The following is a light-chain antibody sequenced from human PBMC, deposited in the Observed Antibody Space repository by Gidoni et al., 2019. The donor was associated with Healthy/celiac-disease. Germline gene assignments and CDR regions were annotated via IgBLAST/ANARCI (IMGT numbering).Light chain of an antibody. CDR2: GAS. CDR1: QSVSSSY. V-gene: IGKV3-20*01. CDR3: QQYGSSPRT. J-gene: IGKJ2*01. Sequence: EIVLTQSPATLSLSPGERATLSCRASQSVSSSYLAWYQQKPGQAPRLLIYGASSMATGIPDRCSGSGSGTDFTLTISRREPEDFAVYYCQQYGSSPRTFGQGTKLEIK.